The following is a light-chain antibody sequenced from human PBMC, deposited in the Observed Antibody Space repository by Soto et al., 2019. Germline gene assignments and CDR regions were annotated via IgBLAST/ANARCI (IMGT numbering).Light chain of an antibody. V-gene: IGLV2-14*01. CDR3: SSYTRSSTSYV. Sequence: QSALTQPASVSGSPGQSINISCTGTSSDVGGYNYVSWYQQHPGKAPKLMIYEVSNRPSRVSNRFSGSKSGNTASLTISGLHAEDEADYYCSSYTRSSTSYVFGTGTKVTVL. CDR2: EVS. J-gene: IGLJ1*01. CDR1: SSDVGGYNY.